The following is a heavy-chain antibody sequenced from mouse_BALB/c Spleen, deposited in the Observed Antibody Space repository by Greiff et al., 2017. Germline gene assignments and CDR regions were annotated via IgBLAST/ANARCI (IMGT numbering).Heavy chain of an antibody. CDR2: INPYNGGT. CDR1: GYSFTGYT. V-gene: IGHV1-18*01. J-gene: IGHJ4*01. CDR3: ARWVITTGYAMDY. Sequence: EVKLQESGPELVKPGASMKISCKASGYSFTGYTMNWVKQSHGKNLEWIGLINPYNGGTSYNQKFKGKATLTVDKSSSTAYMELLSLTSEDSAVYYCARWVITTGYAMDYWGQGTSVTVSS. D-gene: IGHD2-4*01.